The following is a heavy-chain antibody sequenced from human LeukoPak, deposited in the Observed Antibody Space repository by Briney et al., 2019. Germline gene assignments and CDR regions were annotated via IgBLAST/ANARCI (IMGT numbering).Heavy chain of an antibody. CDR2: ISNHNGNT. CDR3: TRGIALATAYYFDS. J-gene: IGHJ4*02. V-gene: IGHV1-18*04. CDR1: GYTFTSYY. D-gene: IGHD6-25*01. Sequence: ASVKVSCKASGYTFTSYYMHWVRQAPGHGPEWMGWISNHNGNTNYAQKFQDRITVTTETSTGTVSMELRSLKPDDTAIYYCTRGIALATAYYFDSWGRGTQVTAAS.